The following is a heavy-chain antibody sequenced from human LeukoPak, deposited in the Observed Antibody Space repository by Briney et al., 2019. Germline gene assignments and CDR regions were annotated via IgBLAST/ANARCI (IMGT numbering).Heavy chain of an antibody. CDR1: GGSISSSSYY. Sequence: SETLSLTCTVSGGSISSSSYYWGWIRQPPGKGLEWIGSIYYSGSTYYNPSLKSRVTISVDTSKNQFSLKLSSVTAADTAVYYCARSNSYGYITRSNWFDPWGQGTLVTVSS. CDR2: IYYSGST. V-gene: IGHV4-39*07. J-gene: IGHJ5*02. D-gene: IGHD5-18*01. CDR3: ARSNSYGYITRSNWFDP.